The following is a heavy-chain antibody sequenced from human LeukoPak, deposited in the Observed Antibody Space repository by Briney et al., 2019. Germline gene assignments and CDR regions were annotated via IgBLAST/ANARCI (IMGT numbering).Heavy chain of an antibody. J-gene: IGHJ5*02. CDR3: ARHEYTSSFWFDP. CDR1: GGSISTYY. D-gene: IGHD6-6*01. Sequence: SETLSLTCTVAGGSISTYYWSWIRQPPGKGLDWIGYIYNSGSTNYNPSLKSLLTISVDTSKNQFSLKESSLTAADTAVYYCARHEYTSSFWFDPWGQGTLVTVSS. CDR2: IYNSGST. V-gene: IGHV4-59*08.